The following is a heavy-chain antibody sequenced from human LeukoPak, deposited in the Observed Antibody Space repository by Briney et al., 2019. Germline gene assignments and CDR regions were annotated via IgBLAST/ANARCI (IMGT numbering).Heavy chain of an antibody. CDR1: GGLISGSY. D-gene: IGHD3-22*01. V-gene: IGHV4-4*07. Sequence: KTSETLSLTCTVSGGLISGSYWSWIRQPAGKGLEWIGRIYSDGTTNHNLSLRSRVTMSVDRSKNQFSLDLTFVTAADTAVYYYARYGYYYDSSGLGFFDLWGRGSLVTVSS. CDR3: ARYGYYYDSSGLGFFDL. J-gene: IGHJ2*01. CDR2: IYSDGTT.